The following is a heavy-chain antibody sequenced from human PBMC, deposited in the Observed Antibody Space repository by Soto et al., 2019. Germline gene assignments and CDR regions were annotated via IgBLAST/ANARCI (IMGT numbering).Heavy chain of an antibody. J-gene: IGHJ6*03. CDR3: ARDDAYSSSSPGFYYYYYYMDV. V-gene: IGHV1-69*04. Sequence: ASVKVSCKASGGTFSSYTISWVRQAPGQGLEWMGRIIPILGIANYAQKFQSRVTITADKSTSTAYMELSSLRSEDTAVYYCARDDAYSSSSPGFYYYYYYMDVWGKGTTVTVSS. D-gene: IGHD6-6*01. CDR2: IIPILGIA. CDR1: GGTFSSYT.